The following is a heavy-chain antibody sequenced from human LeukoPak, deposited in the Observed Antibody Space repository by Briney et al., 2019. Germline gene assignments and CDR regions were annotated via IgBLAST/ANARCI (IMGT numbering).Heavy chain of an antibody. CDR3: AELGITMIGGV. V-gene: IGHV3-74*01. J-gene: IGHJ6*04. CDR1: GFTFNGYW. D-gene: IGHD3-10*02. CDR2: SNNDGTGT. Sequence: GGSLRLSCAASGFTFNGYWMHWVRQAPGKGLVWVSRSNNDGTGTNYADSVKGRFTISRDNAKNSLYLQMNSLRAEDTAVYYCAELGITMIGGVWGKGTTVTISS.